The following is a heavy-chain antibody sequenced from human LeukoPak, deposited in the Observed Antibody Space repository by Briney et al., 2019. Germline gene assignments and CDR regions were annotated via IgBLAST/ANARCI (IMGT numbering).Heavy chain of an antibody. Sequence: PGGSLRLSCAASGFTFSSYGMHWVRQAPGKGLEWVAVIWYDGSNKYYADSVKGRFTISRDNSKNTLYLQMNSLRAEDTAVYYCARDRQVVAPRYALYYYYGMDVWGQGTTVTVSS. CDR1: GFTFSSYG. V-gene: IGHV3-33*01. D-gene: IGHD3-22*01. J-gene: IGHJ6*02. CDR2: IWYDGSNK. CDR3: ARDRQVVAPRYALYYYYGMDV.